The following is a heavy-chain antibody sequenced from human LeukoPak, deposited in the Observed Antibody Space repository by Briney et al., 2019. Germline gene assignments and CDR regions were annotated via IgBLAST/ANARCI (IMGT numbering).Heavy chain of an antibody. CDR1: GFTFSSYS. CDR3: AKVLVNYMDV. CDR2: IHYDGSKK. Sequence: GGSLRLSCAASGFTFSSYSMNWVRQAPGKGLEWVSFIHYDGSKKYYADSMKGRFTISRDNSDNTVSLQMNSLRSEDTAVYYCAKVLVNYMDVWGKGTTVTVSS. V-gene: IGHV3-30*02. J-gene: IGHJ6*04. D-gene: IGHD5-24*01.